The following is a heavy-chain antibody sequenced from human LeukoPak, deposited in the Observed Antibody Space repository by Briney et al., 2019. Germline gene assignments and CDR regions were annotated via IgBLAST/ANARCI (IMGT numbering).Heavy chain of an antibody. Sequence: GESLKISCKGSGYSFTSCWIGWVRQMPGKGLEWMGIIYPGDSDTRYSPSFQGQVTISADKSISTAYLQWSSLKASDTAMYYCARHARSGSNYYYYYMDVWGKGTTVTISS. V-gene: IGHV5-51*01. CDR3: ARHARSGSNYYYYYMDV. CDR1: GYSFTSCW. D-gene: IGHD1-26*01. CDR2: IYPGDSDT. J-gene: IGHJ6*03.